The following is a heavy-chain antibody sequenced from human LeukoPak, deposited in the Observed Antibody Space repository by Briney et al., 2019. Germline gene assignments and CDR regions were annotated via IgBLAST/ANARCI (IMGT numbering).Heavy chain of an antibody. V-gene: IGHV3-48*01. D-gene: IGHD3-22*01. CDR2: ISSSSSTI. CDR3: ARDSSRGYYAHDY. J-gene: IGHJ4*02. Sequence: GGSLRLSCAASGFTFSSYSMNWVRQAPGKGLEWVSYISSSSSTIYYADSVKGRFTISRDNAKNSLYLQMNSLRAEDTAVYYCARDSSRGYYAHDYWGQGTLVTVSS. CDR1: GFTFSSYS.